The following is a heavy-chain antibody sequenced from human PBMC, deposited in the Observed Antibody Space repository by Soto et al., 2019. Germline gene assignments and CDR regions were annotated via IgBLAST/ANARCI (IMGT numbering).Heavy chain of an antibody. CDR3: AKEPGGVGWFDS. CDR2: ISGSGDRT. J-gene: IGHJ5*01. D-gene: IGHD3-16*01. V-gene: IGHV3-23*01. CDR1: GFTFSNYA. Sequence: EVQLLESGGGLVQPGGSLRLSCAASGFTFSNYAMSWVRQAPGKGLEWVSAISGSGDRTYYTDSVKGRFTISSDNSKNTLYLQMNSLRVEDTAVYYCAKEPGGVGWFDSWGQGTLVTVSS.